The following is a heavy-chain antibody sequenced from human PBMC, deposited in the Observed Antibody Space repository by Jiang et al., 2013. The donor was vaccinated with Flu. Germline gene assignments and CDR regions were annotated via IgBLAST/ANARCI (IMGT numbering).Heavy chain of an antibody. CDR1: GFTFSSYG. CDR3: ARVRYSGYDWGADY. D-gene: IGHD5-12*01. V-gene: IGHV3-30*03. Sequence: AASGFTFSSYGMHWVRQAPGKGLEWVAVISYDGSNKYYADSVKGRFTISRDNSKNSLYLQMNSLRAEDTAVYYCARVRYSGYDWGADYWGQGTLVTVSS. CDR2: ISYDGSNK. J-gene: IGHJ4*02.